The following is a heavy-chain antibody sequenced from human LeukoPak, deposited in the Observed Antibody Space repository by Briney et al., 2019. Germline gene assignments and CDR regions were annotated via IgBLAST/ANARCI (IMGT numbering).Heavy chain of an antibody. CDR3: AKVGYCSGGSCYPGYFDY. J-gene: IGHJ4*02. V-gene: IGHV3-23*01. CDR1: GFTFSSYA. Sequence: GGSLRLSCAASGFTFSSYAMSWVRQAPGEGLEWVSAISGSGGSTYYADSVKGRFTISRDNSKNTLYLQMNSLRAEDTAVYYCAKVGYCSGGSCYPGYFDYWGQGTLVTVSS. D-gene: IGHD2-15*01. CDR2: ISGSGGST.